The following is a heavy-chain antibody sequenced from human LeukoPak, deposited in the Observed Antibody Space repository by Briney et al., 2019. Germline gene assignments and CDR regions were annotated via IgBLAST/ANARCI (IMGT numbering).Heavy chain of an antibody. CDR1: GLTFNNYA. D-gene: IGHD3-16*01. Sequence: GSLSLSCAVSGLTFNNYAMSWVRQAPGKGLEWVSAISKSGDHTYYAASAKGRFTIYRDNSKNTQYLQMNSLRAEDTAVYYCATSWGPDTSAFRWGRDGMDVWGQGTTVIVS. J-gene: IGHJ6*02. V-gene: IGHV3-23*01. CDR2: ISKSGDHT. CDR3: ATSWGPDTSAFRWGRDGMDV.